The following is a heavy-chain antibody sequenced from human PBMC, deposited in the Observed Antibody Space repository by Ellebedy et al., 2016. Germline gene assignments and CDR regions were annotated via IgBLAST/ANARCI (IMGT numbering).Heavy chain of an antibody. CDR1: GFRFDGYA. Sequence: GESLKISXAASGFRFDGYAMNWIRQAPGKGLEWVSSISRSSTTYIYYADSVKGRFTISRDDAKNSVYLQMNSLRAEDSAVYYCARDMWELDFDYWGQGTLVTVSS. CDR2: ISRSSTTYI. J-gene: IGHJ4*02. D-gene: IGHD1-26*01. CDR3: ARDMWELDFDY. V-gene: IGHV3-21*06.